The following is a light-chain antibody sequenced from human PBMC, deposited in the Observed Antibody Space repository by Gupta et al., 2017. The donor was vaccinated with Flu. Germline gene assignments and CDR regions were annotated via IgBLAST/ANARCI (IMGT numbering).Light chain of an antibody. CDR1: SGSIASNY. J-gene: IGLJ3*02. CDR3: QAYDSSNRV. CDR2: EGD. V-gene: IGLV6-57*01. Sequence: TVTISCTRSSGSIASNYVQWYQQRPGSSPTTLIYEGDQRPSGVPDRFSGSIDGSSNSASLTIAGRKTEDEDDYYWQAYDSSNRVFGGGTKLTVL.